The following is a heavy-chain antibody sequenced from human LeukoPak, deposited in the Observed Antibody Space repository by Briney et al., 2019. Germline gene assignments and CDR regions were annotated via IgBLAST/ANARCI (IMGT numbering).Heavy chain of an antibody. CDR3: ARRTSGYYYYGMDV. CDR1: GGSISSGGYS. V-gene: IGHV4-30-2*01. Sequence: SETLSLTCAVSGGSISSGGYSWSWIRQPPGKGLEWIGYIYHSGSTYYNPSLKSRVTISVDRSKNQFSLKLSSVTAADTAVYYCARRTSGYYYYGMDVWGQGTTVTVSS. CDR2: IYHSGST. D-gene: IGHD2-2*01. J-gene: IGHJ6*02.